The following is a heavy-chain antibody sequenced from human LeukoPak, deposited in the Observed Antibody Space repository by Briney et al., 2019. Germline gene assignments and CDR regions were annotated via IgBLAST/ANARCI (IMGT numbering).Heavy chain of an antibody. D-gene: IGHD1-26*01. CDR2: ISGSGGST. CDR1: GLTFCTFW. J-gene: IGHJ4*02. CDR3: AKGSGSYLSPLYYFDY. Sequence: GGPLRLSCEASGLTFCTFWMSCVRQAPGKALEGGSAISGSGGSTYYADSVKGRFTISRDNSKNTLYLQMNSLRAEDTAVYYCAKGSGSYLSPLYYFDYWGQGTLVTVSS. V-gene: IGHV3-23*01.